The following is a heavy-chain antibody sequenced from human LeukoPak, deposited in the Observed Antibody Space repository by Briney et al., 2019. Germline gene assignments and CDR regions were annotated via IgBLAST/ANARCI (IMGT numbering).Heavy chain of an antibody. V-gene: IGHV3-21*01. CDR1: GFTLSSYS. CDR2: ISSSSSYI. CDR3: ARERYCSSTSCPFDY. J-gene: IGHJ4*02. D-gene: IGHD2-2*01. Sequence: TGGSLRPSCAASGFTLSSYSMNWVGQAPGKGLEWVSSISSSSSYIYYADSVKGRFTISRDNAKNSLYLQMNSLRAEDTAVYYCARERYCSSTSCPFDYWGQGTLVTVSS.